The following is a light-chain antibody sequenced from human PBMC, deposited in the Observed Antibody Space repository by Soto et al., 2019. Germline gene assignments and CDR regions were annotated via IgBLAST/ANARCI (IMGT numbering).Light chain of an antibody. CDR2: GVS. V-gene: IGKV3-20*01. CDR1: QSLSSAF. J-gene: IGKJ1*01. CDR3: QQYGSSPWT. Sequence: EIVLTQSPGTLSLSPGEKATLSCRASQSLSSAFLAWYQQKPGQAPRLLIYGVSNRATGIPDRFSGSGSGTDFTLTISRLEPEDFAVYYCQQYGSSPWTFGQGTKVDIK.